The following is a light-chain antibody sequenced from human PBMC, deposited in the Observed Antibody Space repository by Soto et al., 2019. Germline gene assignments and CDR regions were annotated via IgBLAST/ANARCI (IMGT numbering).Light chain of an antibody. V-gene: IGKV1-6*01. Sequence: IQMTQSPLSLSASVGDRVIITCRASRDIGNDLGWYQQKPGKAPKLLIFAASTLHSGVPSRFSGSGSDTVFTLTISSLHPEDFVTYFCLQDYNLPRTFGQGT. CDR3: LQDYNLPRT. CDR2: AAS. J-gene: IGKJ1*01. CDR1: RDIGND.